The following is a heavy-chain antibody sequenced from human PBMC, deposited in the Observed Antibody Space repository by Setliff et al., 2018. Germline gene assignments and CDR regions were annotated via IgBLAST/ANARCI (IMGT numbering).Heavy chain of an antibody. CDR3: VREGVDSRSSTGYRYYMDV. CDR2: TIPMFGTR. D-gene: IGHD3-22*01. CDR1: GGTFSNYG. V-gene: IGHV1-69*05. Sequence: SVKVSCKASGGTFSNYGISWVRQAPGQGLEWMGGTIPMFGTRNYARKFQGRVTIITDESTSTAFMQLSSLRSEDTAVYYCVREGVDSRSSTGYRYYMDVWGKGTTVTVSS. J-gene: IGHJ6*03.